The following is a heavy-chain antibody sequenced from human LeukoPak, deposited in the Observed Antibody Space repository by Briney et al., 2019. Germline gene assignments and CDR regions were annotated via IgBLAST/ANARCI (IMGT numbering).Heavy chain of an antibody. CDR3: ARKTSDYDILTGALDY. CDR2: IIPIFGTA. J-gene: IGHJ4*02. V-gene: IGHV1-69*05. CDR1: GGTFSSYA. Sequence: ASVKVSCKASGGTFSSYAISWVRQAPGQGLEWMGGIIPIFGTANYAQKFQGRVTITTDESTSTAYMELSSLRSEDTAVYYCARKTSDYDILTGALDYWGQGTLVTVSS. D-gene: IGHD3-9*01.